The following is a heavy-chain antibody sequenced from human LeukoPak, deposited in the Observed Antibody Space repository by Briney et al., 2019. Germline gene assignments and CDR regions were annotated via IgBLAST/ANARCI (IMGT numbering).Heavy chain of an antibody. J-gene: IGHJ6*02. CDR1: GYTFTGYF. CDR2: MNPNSGGT. V-gene: IGHV1-2*02. D-gene: IGHD1-26*01. CDR3: ARDTGSYYFSGEYYYYGMDV. Sequence: ASVKVSCKASGYTFTGYFMHWVRQAPGQGLEWMGWMNPNSGGTHYTQKFQGRVTMTRDTSTSTVYMELSSLRSEDTAVYYCARDTGSYYFSGEYYYYGMDVWGQGTTVTVSS.